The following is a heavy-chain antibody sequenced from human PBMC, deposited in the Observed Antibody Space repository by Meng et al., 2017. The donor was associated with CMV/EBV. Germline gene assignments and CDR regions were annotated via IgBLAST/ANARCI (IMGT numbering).Heavy chain of an antibody. CDR3: ARHGDTAMVVGIDY. Sequence: QVQLQESGPGLVKPSEPLSLTCTVSGGSISSSYWSWIRQPAGKGLEWIGRIYTSGSTNYNPSLKSRVTMSVDTSKNQFSLKLSSVTAADTAVYYCARHGDTAMVVGIDYWGQGTLVTVSS. CDR2: IYTSGST. J-gene: IGHJ4*02. D-gene: IGHD5-18*01. V-gene: IGHV4-4*07. CDR1: GGSISSSY.